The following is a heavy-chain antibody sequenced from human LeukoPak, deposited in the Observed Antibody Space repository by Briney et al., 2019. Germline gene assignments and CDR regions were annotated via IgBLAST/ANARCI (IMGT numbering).Heavy chain of an antibody. CDR2: ISFDGSNN. Sequence: PGGSLRPSCAASGFTFSSYGMHWVRQAPGKGLEWVAVISFDGSNNYYADSVKGRFTISRDNSKNTLYLQMNSLRAADTALYYCAKDDPAVAHWGQGTLVTVSS. V-gene: IGHV3-30*18. CDR3: AKDDPAVAH. J-gene: IGHJ4*02. CDR1: GFTFSSYG.